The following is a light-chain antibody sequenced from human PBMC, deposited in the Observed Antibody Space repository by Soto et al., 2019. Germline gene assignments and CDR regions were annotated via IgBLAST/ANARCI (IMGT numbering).Light chain of an antibody. J-gene: IGKJ5*01. CDR2: DAS. CDR1: QSVSSY. Sequence: EIVMTQSPATLSLSPGERATLSCRASQSVSSYLAWYQQKPGQAPRLLIYDASNRATGIPARFSGSGSGTDFTLTISSLETEDCAVYYCQQRSNWTITFGQGTRLEIK. CDR3: QQRSNWTIT. V-gene: IGKV3-11*01.